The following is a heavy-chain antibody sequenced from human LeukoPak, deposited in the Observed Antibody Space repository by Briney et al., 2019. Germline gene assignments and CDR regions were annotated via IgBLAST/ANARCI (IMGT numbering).Heavy chain of an antibody. CDR1: GSIPFNSYS. J-gene: IGHJ4*02. V-gene: IGHV3-23*01. CDR2: ITSSGETT. Sequence: GGSLRLSCAASGSIPFNSYSMTWVRQAPGKGLEWVSAITSSGETTYYADSVKGRFTISRDNSKNMVYLQMNSLRAEDAATYYCAKMQGYFDYWGQGSLVTVSS. CDR3: AKMQGYFDY.